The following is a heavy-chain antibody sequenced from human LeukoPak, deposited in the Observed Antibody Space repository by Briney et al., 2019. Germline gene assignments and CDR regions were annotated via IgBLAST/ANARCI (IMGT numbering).Heavy chain of an antibody. V-gene: IGHV4-34*01. Sequence: SETLSLTCAVYGGSFSGYYWSWIRQPPGKGLKWIGEINHSGSTNYNPSLKSRVTISVDTSKNQFSLKLSSVTAADTAVYYCARVYFPYYDILTGYPFGDYFDYWGQGTLVTVSS. D-gene: IGHD3-9*01. CDR1: GGSFSGYY. CDR3: ARVYFPYYDILTGYPFGDYFDY. CDR2: INHSGST. J-gene: IGHJ4*02.